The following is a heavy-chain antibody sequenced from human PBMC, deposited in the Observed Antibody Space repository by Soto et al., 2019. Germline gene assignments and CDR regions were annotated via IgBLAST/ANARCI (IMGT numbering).Heavy chain of an antibody. CDR3: ARGPNCGGDCD. D-gene: IGHD2-21*02. V-gene: IGHV1-3*01. Sequence: QVHLVQSGAEVKRPGASVKVSCKTSGYSFTTQSLNWVRQAPGQSLEWVGWINGGNGATKYSPKFQGRLYSTRDASASTAFMELSSLRSEDTAVYYCARGPNCGGDCDWGQGTLVTVSS. CDR2: INGGNGAT. J-gene: IGHJ4*02. CDR1: GYSFTTQS.